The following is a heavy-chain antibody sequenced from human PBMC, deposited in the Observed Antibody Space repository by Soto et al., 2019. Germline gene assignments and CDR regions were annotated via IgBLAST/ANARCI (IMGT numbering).Heavy chain of an antibody. V-gene: IGHV3-21*01. D-gene: IGHD2-2*01. CDR2: VTGISGFI. J-gene: IGHJ4*02. CDR1: GFPFSSYS. CDR3: ARVKYCSSTRCLNPIDY. Sequence: GGSLRLSCAGSGFPFSSYSMNWVLQPPGKGLEWVSSVTGISGFIHYADSVKGRFTISRDNARNSLYLQMNTLRAEDTAVYYCARVKYCSSTRCLNPIDYWGQGTVVTVSS.